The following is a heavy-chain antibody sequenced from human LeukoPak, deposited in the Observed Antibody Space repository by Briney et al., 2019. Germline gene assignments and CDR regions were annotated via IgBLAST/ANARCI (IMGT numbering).Heavy chain of an antibody. V-gene: IGHV1-2*02. Sequence: ASVKVSCKASGYTFTGYYMHWVRQAPGQGLEWMGWINPNSGGTNYAQKFQGRVTMTRDTSISTAYMELSRLRSDDTAVYYCARGHLGELSLIPYYFDYWGQGTLVTVSS. CDR3: ARGHLGELSLIPYYFDY. CDR2: INPNSGGT. D-gene: IGHD3-16*02. J-gene: IGHJ4*02. CDR1: GYTFTGYY.